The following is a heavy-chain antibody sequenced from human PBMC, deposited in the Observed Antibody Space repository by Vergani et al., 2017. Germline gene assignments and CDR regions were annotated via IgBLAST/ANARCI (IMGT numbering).Heavy chain of an antibody. V-gene: IGHV2-5*02. D-gene: IGHD4-17*01. CDR1: GFSLSTSGVG. J-gene: IGHJ5*02. CDR3: AQRLSESYGDYVGWFDP. CDR2: IYWDDDK. Sequence: QITLKESGPTLVKPTQTLTLTCTFSGFSLSTSGVGVGWIRQPPGKALEWLALIYWDDDKRYSPSLKSRLTITKDTSKNQVVLTMTNMDPVDTATYYCAQRLSESYGDYVGWFDPWGQGTLVTVSS.